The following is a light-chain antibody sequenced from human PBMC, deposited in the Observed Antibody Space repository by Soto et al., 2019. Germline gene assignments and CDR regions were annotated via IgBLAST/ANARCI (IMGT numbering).Light chain of an antibody. Sequence: EIVMTQSPATLSVSPGGRATLSCRASQSISDTLAWYQQKPGQAPRLLIHGASTRATGFPGRFSGSGSGTYFTLTISSLQPEDFATYYCQQTDGFPRTFGQGTKVDI. V-gene: IGKV3-15*01. CDR2: GAS. CDR1: QSISDT. J-gene: IGKJ1*01. CDR3: QQTDGFPRT.